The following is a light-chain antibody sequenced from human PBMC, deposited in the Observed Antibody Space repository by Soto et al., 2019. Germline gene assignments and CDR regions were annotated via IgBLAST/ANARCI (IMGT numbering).Light chain of an antibody. CDR1: QSVSSN. CDR2: GAS. CDR3: QQYNNWPRT. J-gene: IGKJ1*01. V-gene: IGKV3-15*01. Sequence: EILMTQSPSTLSVSPGERATLTCRASQSVSSNLAWYQQKPGKAPRLLIYGASTRETGIPARFSGSGSGTEFTLTISSLQSEDFAVYYCQQYNNWPRTFGQGTKVDIK.